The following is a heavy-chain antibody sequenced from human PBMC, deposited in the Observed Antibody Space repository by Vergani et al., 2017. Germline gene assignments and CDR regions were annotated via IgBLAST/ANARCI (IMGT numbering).Heavy chain of an antibody. Sequence: QVQLQESGPGLVKPSETLSLTCTVSGGSISSYYWSWIRQPPGKGLEWVGYSYYSGSTNYNPPLKSRVTISVDTSENQFSLKLSSVTAADTAVYYCARDRIEWRTTDYYYYYGMDVWGQGTTVTVPS. V-gene: IGHV4-59*01. CDR1: GGSISSYY. CDR2: SYYSGST. J-gene: IGHJ6*02. CDR3: ARDRIEWRTTDYYYYYGMDV. D-gene: IGHD3-3*01.